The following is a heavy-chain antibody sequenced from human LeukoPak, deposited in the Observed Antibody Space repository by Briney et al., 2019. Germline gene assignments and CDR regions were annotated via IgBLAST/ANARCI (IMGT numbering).Heavy chain of an antibody. CDR3: VTSSSGYYFN. CDR2: TNSNGGNT. CDR1: GFTFRSWA. V-gene: IGHV3-64D*06. Sequence: PGGSLRLSCSASGFTFRSWAMSWVRQAPGKGLEYVSATNSNGGNTYYADSVKGRLTISRDNSKNTLYLQMSSLRADDTAVYYCVTSSSGYYFNWGQGTLVTVSS. D-gene: IGHD6-19*01. J-gene: IGHJ1*01.